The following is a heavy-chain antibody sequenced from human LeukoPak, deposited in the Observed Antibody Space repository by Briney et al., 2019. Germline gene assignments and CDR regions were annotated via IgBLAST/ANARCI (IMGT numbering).Heavy chain of an antibody. V-gene: IGHV3-21*01. CDR2: ISSSSSYI. J-gene: IGHJ4*02. CDR3: ARVGSSGFDY. D-gene: IGHD6-19*01. CDR1: GFTFSIQS. Sequence: PAGSLRLSCAAYGFTFSIQSMNWVGQAAALGLQWVSSISSSSSYIYYADSVKGRFTISRDNAKNSLYLQMNSLRAEDTAVYYCARVGSSGFDYWGQGTLVTVSS.